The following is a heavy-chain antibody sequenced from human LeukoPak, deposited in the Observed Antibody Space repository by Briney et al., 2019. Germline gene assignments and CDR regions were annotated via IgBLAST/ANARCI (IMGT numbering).Heavy chain of an antibody. Sequence: TSQTLSLTCTVSGGSISSGGYYWGWIRQHPGKGLERIGYIYYSGSTYYNPSLKSRVTISVDTAKNQFSLKLSSVTAADTAVYYCARGLTYYYDSSGYFDYWGQGTLVTVSS. CDR3: ARGLTYYYDSSGYFDY. V-gene: IGHV4-31*03. CDR2: IYYSGST. J-gene: IGHJ4*02. CDR1: GGSISSGGYY. D-gene: IGHD3-22*01.